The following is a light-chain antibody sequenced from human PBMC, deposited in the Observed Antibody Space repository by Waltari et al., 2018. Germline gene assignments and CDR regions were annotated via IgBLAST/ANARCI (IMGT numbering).Light chain of an antibody. Sequence: QPVLTQPPSASGTPGQRVTISCSGSSSDLGKNTVNWYQQVPGTAPKLLLYSDDQRPSGVPDRFSGSKSGASASLAISGLQAEDEADYYCSSYVGSNNPVFGGGTKLTVL. CDR1: SSDLGKNT. J-gene: IGLJ2*01. CDR3: SSYVGSNNPV. CDR2: SDD. V-gene: IGLV1-44*01.